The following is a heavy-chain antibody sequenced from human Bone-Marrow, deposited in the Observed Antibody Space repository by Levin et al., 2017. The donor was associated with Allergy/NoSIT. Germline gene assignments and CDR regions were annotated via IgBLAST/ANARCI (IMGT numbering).Heavy chain of an antibody. V-gene: IGHV3-21*01. J-gene: IGHJ4*02. D-gene: IGHD6-13*01. CDR1: GFTFSSYS. Sequence: PGGSLRLSCAASGFTFSSYSMNWVRQAPGKGLEWVASISARNSYIYYAESVKGRFTIARDNAKNSMSLQMDGLTAEDTAVYYCARGVAAAGSDHWGQGILVTVSS. CDR2: ISARNSYI. CDR3: ARGVAAAGSDH.